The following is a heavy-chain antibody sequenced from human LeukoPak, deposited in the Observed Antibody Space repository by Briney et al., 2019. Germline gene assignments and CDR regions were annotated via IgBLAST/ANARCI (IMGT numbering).Heavy chain of an antibody. D-gene: IGHD3-16*01. V-gene: IGHV3-43*02. J-gene: IGHJ4*02. Sequence: GGSLRLSCAASGFTFDDYAMHWVRQAPGKGLEWVSLISGDGGSTYYADSVKGRFTISRDNSKNSLYLQMTSLRPEDTALYYCTKDTGGRRGLFDYWGQGALVTVSS. CDR1: GFTFDDYA. CDR2: ISGDGGST. CDR3: TKDTGGRRGLFDY.